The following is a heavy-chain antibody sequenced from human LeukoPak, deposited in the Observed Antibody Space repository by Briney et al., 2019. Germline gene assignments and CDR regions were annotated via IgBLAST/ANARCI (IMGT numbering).Heavy chain of an antibody. CDR2: IGTAGAT. V-gene: IGHV3-13*01. CDR1: GFTFSSYD. J-gene: IGHJ4*02. Sequence: GGSLRLSCAASGFTFSSYDMHWVRQTTGKGLEWVSGIGTAGATFYPGSVKGRFTISRENAKNSLYLQMNNLRVRDTAVYYCTRATAGFDYWGQGTLVTVSS. CDR3: TRATAGFDY.